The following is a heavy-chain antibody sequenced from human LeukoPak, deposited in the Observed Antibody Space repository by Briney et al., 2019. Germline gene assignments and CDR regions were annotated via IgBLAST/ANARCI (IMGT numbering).Heavy chain of an antibody. J-gene: IGHJ4*02. Sequence: GGSLRLSCAASGFTLSNAWMNWVRQAPGKGLEWVSYISSSGSTIYYADSVKGRFTISRDNAKNSLYLQMNSLRAEDTAVYYCARAPYYYDSSSYFDYWGQGTLVTVSS. CDR2: ISSSGSTI. CDR3: ARAPYYYDSSSYFDY. CDR1: GFTLSNAW. V-gene: IGHV3-48*01. D-gene: IGHD3-22*01.